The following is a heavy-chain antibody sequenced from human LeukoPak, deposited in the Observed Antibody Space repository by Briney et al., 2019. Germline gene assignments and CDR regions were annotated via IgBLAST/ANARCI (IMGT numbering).Heavy chain of an antibody. CDR1: GLPFSSSA. D-gene: IGHD2-8*02. J-gene: IGHJ4*02. V-gene: IGHV3-30*02. CDR2: IAHHGNNK. CDR3: AKDGSWSCTD. Sequence: GGSLRLSCGAPGLPFSSSAMTWVRQGPGKGLEWVAYIAHHGNNKYYADSAKGRFTISRDNSKGSLYLQMNSLRADDTAVYYCAKDGSWSCTDWGQGTLVRVSS.